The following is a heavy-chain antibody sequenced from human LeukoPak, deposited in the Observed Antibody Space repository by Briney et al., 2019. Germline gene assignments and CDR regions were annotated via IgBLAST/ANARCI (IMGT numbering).Heavy chain of an antibody. CDR3: ARDLWQQLVNGPGDY. Sequence: ASVKVSCKASGYTFTSYGISWVRQAPGQGLEWMGWISAYNGNTNYAQKLQGRVTMTTDTSTSTAYMELRSLRSDDTAVYYCARDLWQQLVNGPGDYWGQGALVTVSS. J-gene: IGHJ4*02. CDR1: GYTFTSYG. V-gene: IGHV1-18*01. D-gene: IGHD6-13*01. CDR2: ISAYNGNT.